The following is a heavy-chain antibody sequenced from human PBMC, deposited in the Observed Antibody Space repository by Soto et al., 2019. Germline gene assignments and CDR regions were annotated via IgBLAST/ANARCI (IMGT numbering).Heavy chain of an antibody. CDR1: GFTFSSYA. D-gene: IGHD3-22*01. Sequence: GGSLRLSCAASGFTFSSYAMHWVRQAPGKGLEWVAVISYDGSNKYYADSVKGRFTISRDNSKNTLYLQMNSLRAEDTAVYYCARAGSSYYDSSGYYFDYWGQGTLVTVSS. CDR3: ARAGSSYYDSSGYYFDY. CDR2: ISYDGSNK. J-gene: IGHJ4*02. V-gene: IGHV3-30-3*01.